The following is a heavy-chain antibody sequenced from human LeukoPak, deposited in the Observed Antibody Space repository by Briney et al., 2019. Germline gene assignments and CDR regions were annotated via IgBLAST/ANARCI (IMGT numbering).Heavy chain of an antibody. CDR3: ARGQVENCSGGRGYDYGMAV. CDR2: IIPIFGTA. Sequence: SVKVSCKASGGTVSIYAISWVRQAPGQGLEWMGGIIPIFGTANYAQKFQGRVTITADESTSTAYTELSSLSSEATAVYSCARGQVENCSGGRGYDYGMAVWGKGPTVLVSS. V-gene: IGHV1-69*13. CDR1: GGTVSIYA. J-gene: IGHJ6*04. D-gene: IGHD2-15*01.